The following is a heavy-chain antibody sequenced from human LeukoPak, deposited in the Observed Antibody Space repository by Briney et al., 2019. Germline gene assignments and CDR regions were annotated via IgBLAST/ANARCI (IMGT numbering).Heavy chain of an antibody. D-gene: IGHD6-19*01. J-gene: IGHJ4*02. CDR3: ARAHQAVAGPGVIH. CDR2: INPNSGGT. Sequence: GASVKVSCKASGYTFTGYYMHWVRQAPGQGLEWMGWINPNSGGTNYAQKFQGRVTMTRDTSISTAYMELSRLRSDDTAVYYCARAHQAVAGPGVIHWGQGTLVTVSS. V-gene: IGHV1-2*02. CDR1: GYTFTGYY.